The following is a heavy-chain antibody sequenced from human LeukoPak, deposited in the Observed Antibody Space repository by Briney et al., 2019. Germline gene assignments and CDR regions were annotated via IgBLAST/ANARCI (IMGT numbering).Heavy chain of an antibody. CDR1: GGTFSSYA. D-gene: IGHD2-2*02. Sequence: ASVKVSCKASGGTFSSYAISWVRQAPGQGLEWMGVIIPIFGTANYAQKFQGRVTITADESTSTAYMELSSLRSEDTAVYYCARHDCSSTSCYNAYWGQGTLVTVSS. V-gene: IGHV1-69*13. J-gene: IGHJ4*02. CDR2: IIPIFGTA. CDR3: ARHDCSSTSCYNAY.